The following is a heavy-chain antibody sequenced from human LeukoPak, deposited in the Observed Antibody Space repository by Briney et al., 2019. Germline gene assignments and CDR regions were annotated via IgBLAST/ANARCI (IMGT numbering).Heavy chain of an antibody. CDR3: ARDSLRYCSGGSCYYYYYMDV. D-gene: IGHD2-15*01. CDR2: IYYSGST. V-gene: IGHV4-59*12. CDR1: GGSISNYY. Sequence: KSSETLSLTCTVSGGSISNYYWSWIRQPPGKELEWIGYIYYSGSTNYNPSLKSRVTMSVDTSKNQFSLKLSSVTAADTAVYYCARDSLRYCSGGSCYYYYYMDVWGKGTTVTISS. J-gene: IGHJ6*03.